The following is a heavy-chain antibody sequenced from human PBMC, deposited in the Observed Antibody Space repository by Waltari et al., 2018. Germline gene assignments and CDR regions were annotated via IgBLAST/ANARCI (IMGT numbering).Heavy chain of an antibody. D-gene: IGHD3-10*01. CDR2: IYHSGST. V-gene: IGHV4-38-2*01. CDR1: GSSISRGYY. J-gene: IGHJ5*02. Sequence: QVQLQESGPGLVKPSETLSLTCAVSGSSISRGYYSGWIRQPPGKGLEWIGSIYHSGSTYYNPSLKSRVTISVDTSKNQFSLKLSSVTAADTAVYYCARLDFKYYYGSGKGWFDPWGQGTLVTVSS. CDR3: ARLDFKYYYGSGKGWFDP.